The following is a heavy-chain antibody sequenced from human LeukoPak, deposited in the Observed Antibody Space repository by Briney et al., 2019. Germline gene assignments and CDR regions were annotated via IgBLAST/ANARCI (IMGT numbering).Heavy chain of an antibody. J-gene: IGHJ4*02. CDR3: AKLSGIIPDY. CDR2: ISGSGGST. CDR1: GFTFSSYA. V-gene: IGHV3-23*01. D-gene: IGHD1-14*01. Sequence: PGGSLRLSCAASGFTFSSYAMSWVRQAPGKGPEWVSAISGSGGSTYSADSVKGRFTISRDNSKNTLYLQLNSLRAEDTAVYYCAKLSGIIPDYWGQGTLVTVSS.